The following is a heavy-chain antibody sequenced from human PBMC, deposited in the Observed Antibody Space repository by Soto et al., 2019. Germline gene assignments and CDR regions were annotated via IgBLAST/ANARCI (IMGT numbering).Heavy chain of an antibody. D-gene: IGHD2-15*01. CDR1: GFTFSGSA. CDR2: IRNKTNNYAT. CDR3: TSHSPEDMIRN. V-gene: IGHV3-73*02. Sequence: EVQLVESGGGLVQPGGSLKLSCAASGFTFSGSAMHWVRQASGKGLEWVGRIRNKTNNYATAYAASVKGRFTISRDDSKNTAYLQMNSLKTEDTAVYYCTSHSPEDMIRNGGQGTLVTVSS. J-gene: IGHJ4*02.